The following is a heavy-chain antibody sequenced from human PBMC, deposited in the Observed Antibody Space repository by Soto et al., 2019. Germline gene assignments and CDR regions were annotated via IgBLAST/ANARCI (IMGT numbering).Heavy chain of an antibody. Sequence: QVQLQESGPGLLKPSGTLFLTCAVSGASVSSANWWSWVRQPPGKGLEWIGEMHPSGNTNYNPSLKSRVSVSVDQSKNQLTLHLNSLTAADTAVYFCARHGDYFFDFWGQGTLVTVSS. CDR3: ARHGDYFFDF. J-gene: IGHJ4*02. CDR1: GASVSSANW. D-gene: IGHD2-21*01. CDR2: MHPSGNT. V-gene: IGHV4-4*02.